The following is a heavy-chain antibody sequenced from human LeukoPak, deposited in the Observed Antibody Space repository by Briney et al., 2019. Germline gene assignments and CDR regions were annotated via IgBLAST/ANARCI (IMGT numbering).Heavy chain of an antibody. Sequence: GGSLRLSCAASGFTFSSYAMSWVRQAPGKGLEWVSAISGSGGSTYYADSVKGRFTISRDNSKNTLYLQMNSLRAEDTAVYYCAKTIYGYDILTGYYPAYFDYWAEGTLVTVSS. V-gene: IGHV3-23*01. J-gene: IGHJ4*02. CDR2: ISGSGGST. D-gene: IGHD3-9*01. CDR3: AKTIYGYDILTGYYPAYFDY. CDR1: GFTFSSYA.